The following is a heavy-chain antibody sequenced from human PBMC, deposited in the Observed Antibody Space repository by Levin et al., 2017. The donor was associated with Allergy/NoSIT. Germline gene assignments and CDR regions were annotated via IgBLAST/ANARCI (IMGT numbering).Heavy chain of an antibody. V-gene: IGHV4-61*02. Sequence: SETLSLTCTVSGASISSDDYHWNWIRQPAGKGLEWVGRMYTSGSTNYNPSLKSRVTISADTSKNQFSLKLSSVTAADTAVYYCVSSKYYDILTGSLVDYWGQGTLVTVSS. CDR1: GASISSDDYH. D-gene: IGHD3-9*01. J-gene: IGHJ4*02. CDR3: VSSKYYDILTGSLVDY. CDR2: MYTSGST.